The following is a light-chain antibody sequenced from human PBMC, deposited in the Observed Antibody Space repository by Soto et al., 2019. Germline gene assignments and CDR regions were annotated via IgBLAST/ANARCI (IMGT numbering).Light chain of an antibody. CDR2: GAS. CDR3: QQYNNRPPAT. V-gene: IGKV3-15*01. J-gene: IGKJ1*01. Sequence: EIVMKQKPTTLSCCPVGIASLSCRASQSVSSNLACYQQKPGQAPRLLMYGASTRAAGFPARFSGSGSGTEFTLTISSLQSEDFAVYYCQQYNNRPPATFGQGTKVDI. CDR1: QSVSSN.